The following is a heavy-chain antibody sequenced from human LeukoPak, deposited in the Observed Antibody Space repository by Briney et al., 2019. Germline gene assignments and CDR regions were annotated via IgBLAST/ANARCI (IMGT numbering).Heavy chain of an antibody. D-gene: IGHD1-7*01. CDR2: INPNSGGT. Sequence: ASVKVSCKASGYTFTGYYMHWVRQAPGQGLEWMGWINPNSGGTNYAQKFQGRVTMTRDTSISTAYMELSRLRSDDTAVYYCARDMEGITGTTWAFDIWGQGTMVTVSS. J-gene: IGHJ3*02. CDR1: GYTFTGYY. CDR3: ARDMEGITGTTWAFDI. V-gene: IGHV1-2*02.